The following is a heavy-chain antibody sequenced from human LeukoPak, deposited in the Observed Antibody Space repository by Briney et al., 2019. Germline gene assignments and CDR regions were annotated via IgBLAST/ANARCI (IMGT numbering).Heavy chain of an antibody. CDR3: ARENDPYCSSTSCYPDNWFDP. D-gene: IGHD2-2*01. J-gene: IGHJ5*02. CDR1: GYTFTSYD. CDR2: MNPNRDNT. V-gene: IGHV1-8*01. Sequence: ASVKVSCKASGYTFTSYDINWVRQATGQGREGMGWMNPNRDNTGYAQKFQGRVTMTRNTSISTAYMELSSLRSEDTAVYYCARENDPYCSSTSCYPDNWFDPWGQGTLVTVSS.